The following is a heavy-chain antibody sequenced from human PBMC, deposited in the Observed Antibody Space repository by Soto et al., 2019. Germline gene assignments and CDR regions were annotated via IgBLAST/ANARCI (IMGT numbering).Heavy chain of an antibody. Sequence: SLRLSCAASGFTFTRYSMNWVRQAPGKGLEWVSSISSTTNYIYYGDSMKGRFTISRDNAKNSLYLEMNSLRAEDTAVYYCARGSEDLTSNFDYWGQGTLVTVS. CDR2: ISSTTNYI. V-gene: IGHV3-21*06. CDR3: ARGSEDLTSNFDY. CDR1: GFTFTRYS. J-gene: IGHJ4*02.